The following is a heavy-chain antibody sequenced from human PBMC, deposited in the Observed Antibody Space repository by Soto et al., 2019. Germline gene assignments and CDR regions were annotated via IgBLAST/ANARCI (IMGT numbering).Heavy chain of an antibody. V-gene: IGHV3-21*01. CDR3: ARDHRYGDYPFDY. CDR1: GFTFRSFT. Sequence: SLRLSCAASGFTFRSFTMNWVRQAPGKGLEWVSTISSNSAYIYYTDALRGRFTISRDNAKNSLHLQMNSLRAEDTAVYYCARDHRYGDYPFDYWGQGTLVTVSS. J-gene: IGHJ4*02. CDR2: ISSNSAYI. D-gene: IGHD4-17*01.